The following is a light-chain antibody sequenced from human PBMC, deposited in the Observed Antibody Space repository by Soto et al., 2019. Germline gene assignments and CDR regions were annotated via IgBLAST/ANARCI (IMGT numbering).Light chain of an antibody. Sequence: VLTQPASVSGSPGQSIAISCTGSSSDVGIYNYVSWYQQHPGKVPKLIIYEVTNRPSGVSNRFSGSKSGNTASLTISGLQAEDEADYYCSSYTTSSTRVFGTGTKVTVL. J-gene: IGLJ1*01. CDR1: SSDVGIYNY. CDR3: SSYTTSSTRV. V-gene: IGLV2-14*01. CDR2: EVT.